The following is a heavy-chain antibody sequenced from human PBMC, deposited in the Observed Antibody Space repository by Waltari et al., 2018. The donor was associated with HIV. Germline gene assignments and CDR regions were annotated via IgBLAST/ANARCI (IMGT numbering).Heavy chain of an antibody. CDR3: AKDMSSDDAFDI. J-gene: IGHJ3*02. CDR2: ISWNSGSI. CDR1: GFTFDDYA. V-gene: IGHV3-9*01. Sequence: EVQLVESGGGLVQPGRSLRLSCAASGFTFDDYAMHWVRQGPGKGLGWVAGISWNSGSIGYADSVKGRFTISRDNAKNSLYLQMNSLRAEDTALYYCAKDMSSDDAFDIWGQGTMVTVSS.